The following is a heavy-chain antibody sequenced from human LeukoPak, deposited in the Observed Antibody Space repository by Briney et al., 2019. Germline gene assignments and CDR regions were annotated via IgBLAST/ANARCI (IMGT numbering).Heavy chain of an antibody. CDR2: INHSGST. J-gene: IGHJ4*02. V-gene: IGHV4-34*01. CDR3: ARASRGHDY. Sequence: PSETLSLTCAVYGGSFSGYYWSWIRQPPGKGLEWIGEINHSGSTNYNSSLKSRVTISVDTSKNQFSLKLTSVTAADTAVYYCARASRGHDYWGQGTLVTVSS. CDR1: GGSFSGYY. D-gene: IGHD3-10*01.